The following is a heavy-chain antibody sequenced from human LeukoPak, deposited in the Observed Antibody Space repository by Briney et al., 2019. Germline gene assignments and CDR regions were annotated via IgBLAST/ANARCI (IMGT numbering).Heavy chain of an antibody. J-gene: IGHJ6*01. V-gene: IGHV5-10-1*01. CDR2: IDPRDSYN. Sequence: GESLEISCKGSGYSFTSYWIGWVRQMPGKGLEWMGRIDPRDSYNNYSPSFEGHVSISADKSISTAYLQWSSLKASDTAVYYCARLEAGTTSSYGMDVWGHGTTVTVSS. D-gene: IGHD1-7*01. CDR1: GYSFTSYW. CDR3: ARLEAGTTSSYGMDV.